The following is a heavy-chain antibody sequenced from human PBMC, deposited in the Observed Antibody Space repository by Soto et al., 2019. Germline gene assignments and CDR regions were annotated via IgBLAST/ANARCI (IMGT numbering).Heavy chain of an antibody. CDR1: GFTFSSYW. CDR3: ARSSAFGDDYYYYMDV. J-gene: IGHJ6*03. CDR2: IKQDGSEK. Sequence: EVQLVESGGGLVQPGGSLRLSSAASGFTFSSYWMSWVRQAPGKGLEWVANIKQDGSEKYYVDSVKGRFTISRDNAKNSLYLQMNSLRAEDTAVYYCARSSAFGDDYYYYMDVWGKGTTVTVSS. D-gene: IGHD3-10*01. V-gene: IGHV3-7*01.